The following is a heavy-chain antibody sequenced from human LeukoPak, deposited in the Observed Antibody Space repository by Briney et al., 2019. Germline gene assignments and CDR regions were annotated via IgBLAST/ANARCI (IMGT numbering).Heavy chain of an antibody. J-gene: IGHJ6*03. CDR1: GGSFSGYY. Sequence: PSETLSLTCAVYGGSFSGYYWSWIRQPPGKGLEWIGEINHSGSTNYNPSLKSRVTISVDTSKNRFSLKLISVTAADTAVYYCAREAFTYYYDSSGYYSYYYYYYMDVWGKGTTVTVSS. CDR3: AREAFTYYYDSSGYYSYYYYYYMDV. D-gene: IGHD3-22*01. V-gene: IGHV4-34*01. CDR2: INHSGST.